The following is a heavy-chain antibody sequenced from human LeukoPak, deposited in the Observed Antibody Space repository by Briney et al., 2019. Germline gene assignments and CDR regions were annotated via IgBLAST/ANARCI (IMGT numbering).Heavy chain of an antibody. V-gene: IGHV4-39*01. CDR2: IYYSGST. J-gene: IGHJ2*01. D-gene: IGHD3-22*01. Sequence: SETLSLTCTVSGGSISSRNNYWGWIRQPPGKGLEWIGSIYYSGSTYYNPSLKSRVTISVDTSKNQFSLKLSSVTAADTAVYYCATSPPGDDTSGYYYPPLWYFDLWGRGTLVTVSS. CDR3: ATSPPGDDTSGYYYPPLWYFDL. CDR1: GGSISSRNNY.